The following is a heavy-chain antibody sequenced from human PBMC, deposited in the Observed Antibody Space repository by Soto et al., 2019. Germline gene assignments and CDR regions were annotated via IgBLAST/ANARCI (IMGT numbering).Heavy chain of an antibody. CDR1: GFTVSSNY. D-gene: IGHD6-13*01. CDR3: ARDRIAAAGTYFDY. CDR2: IYSGGST. J-gene: IGHJ4*02. V-gene: IGHV3-66*01. Sequence: PGGSLRLSCAASGFTVSSNYMSWVRQAPGKGLEWVSVIYSGGSTYYADFVKGRFTISRDNSKNTLYLQMNSLRAEDTAVYYCARDRIAAAGTYFDYWGQGTLVTVSS.